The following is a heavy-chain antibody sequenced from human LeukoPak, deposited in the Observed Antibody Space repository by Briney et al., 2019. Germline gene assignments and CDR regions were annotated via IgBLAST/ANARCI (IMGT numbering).Heavy chain of an antibody. CDR3: ARGYEGYDY. CDR1: GYTFTSYY. J-gene: IGHJ4*02. CDR2: LQPKSGGT. V-gene: IGHV1-2*02. D-gene: IGHD2-2*01. Sequence: LGASVKVSCKASGYTFTSYYMHWVRQAPGEGLEWMGWLQPKSGGTNYAQNFQGRVTMTWDTSISTAYMELKRLRSDDTAVYYCARGYEGYDYWGQGTLVTVSS.